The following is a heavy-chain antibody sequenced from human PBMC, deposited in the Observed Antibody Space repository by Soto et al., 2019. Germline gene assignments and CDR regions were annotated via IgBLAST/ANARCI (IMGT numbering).Heavy chain of an antibody. D-gene: IGHD3-22*01. CDR1: GGTFSSYA. J-gene: IGHJ3*02. CDR2: IIPIFGTA. CDR3: ARQFPYYYDSSGYYLPLGAFDI. Sequence: SVKVSCKASGGTFSSYAISWVRQAPGQGLEWMGGIIPIFGTANYAQKFQGRVTITADESTSTAYMELSSLRSEDTAVYYCARQFPYYYDSSGYYLPLGAFDIWGQGTMVTVSS. V-gene: IGHV1-69*13.